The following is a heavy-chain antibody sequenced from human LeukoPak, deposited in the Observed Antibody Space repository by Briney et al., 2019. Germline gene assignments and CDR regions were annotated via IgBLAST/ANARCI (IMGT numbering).Heavy chain of an antibody. CDR1: GITFSNAW. CDR3: ATSTGALGY. CDR2: ITGSSTTI. D-gene: IGHD1-26*01. V-gene: IGHV3-48*02. Sequence: GGSLRLSCVVSGITFSNAWMNWVRQTPGKGLEWVSYITGSSTTIYYADSVKGRFTVSRDNAKNSLYLQMNSLRDEDTAVYYCATSTGALGYWGQGTLVTVSS. J-gene: IGHJ4*02.